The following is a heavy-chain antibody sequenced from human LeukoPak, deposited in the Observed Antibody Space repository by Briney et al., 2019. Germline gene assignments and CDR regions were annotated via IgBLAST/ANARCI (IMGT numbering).Heavy chain of an antibody. V-gene: IGHV3-7*01. CDR1: GFSFSSYW. J-gene: IGHJ3*02. Sequence: PGGSLRLTCAASGFSFSSYWMSWVRQAPGKGLEWMANIKQDGSEKYYVDSVKGRFTISRDNAQNSLYLQMNSLRAEDTAVYYCVRDLAGPPQEAFDIWGQGTVVTVSS. CDR2: IKQDGSEK. CDR3: VRDLAGPPQEAFDI.